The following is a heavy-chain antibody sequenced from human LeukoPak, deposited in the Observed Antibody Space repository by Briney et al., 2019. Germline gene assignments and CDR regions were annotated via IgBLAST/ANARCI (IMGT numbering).Heavy chain of an antibody. J-gene: IGHJ6*03. CDR3: ARGYYYYYMDV. V-gene: IGHV4-4*07. Sequence: PSETLSLTCTVSGGSISSCYWSWIRQPAGKGLEWIGRIYTSGSTNYNPSLKSRVTISVDKSKNQFSLKLSSVTAADTAVYYCARGYYYYYMDVWGKGTTVTVSS. CDR2: IYTSGST. CDR1: GGSISSCY.